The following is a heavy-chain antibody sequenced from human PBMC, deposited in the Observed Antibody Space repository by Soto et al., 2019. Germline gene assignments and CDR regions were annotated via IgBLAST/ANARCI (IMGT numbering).Heavy chain of an antibody. CDR1: GGSISSYY. J-gene: IGHJ4*02. D-gene: IGHD2-2*01. CDR3: ARAVVPAAAGYRSSWFDY. Sequence: SETLSLTCTVSGGSISSYYWSWIRQPPGKGLEWIGYIYYSGRTNYNPSLKSRVTISVDTSKNQFSLKLSSVTAADTAVYYCARAVVPAAAGYRSSWFDYWGQGTLVTVSS. CDR2: IYYSGRT. V-gene: IGHV4-59*01.